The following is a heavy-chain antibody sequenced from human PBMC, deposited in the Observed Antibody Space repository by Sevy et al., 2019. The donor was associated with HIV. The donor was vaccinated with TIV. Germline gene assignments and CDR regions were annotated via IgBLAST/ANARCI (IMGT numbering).Heavy chain of an antibody. Sequence: GGSLRLSCAASGFTFSDHYMEWVRQAPGKGLEWVGRIRNKSDSYTTEYAASVKGRFTISRDDSKNSLYLLMNRLKTEDTAVYYCATHAGIAAAGRVFDYCGQGTLVTVSS. CDR1: GFTFSDHY. J-gene: IGHJ4*02. CDR2: IRNKSDSYTT. V-gene: IGHV3-72*01. D-gene: IGHD6-13*01. CDR3: ATHAGIAAAGRVFDY.